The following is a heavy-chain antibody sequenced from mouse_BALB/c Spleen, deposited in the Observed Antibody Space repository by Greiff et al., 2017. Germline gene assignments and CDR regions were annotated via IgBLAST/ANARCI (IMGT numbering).Heavy chain of an antibody. V-gene: IGHV3-8*02. D-gene: IGHD1-1*01. CDR3: ARNLLPLYYFDY. Sequence: EVKVEESGPSLVKPSQTLSLTCSVTGDSITSGYWNWIRKFPGNKLEYMGYISYSGSTYYNPSLKSRISITRDTSKNQYYLQLNSVTTEDTATYYCARNLLPLYYFDYWGQGTTLTVSS. CDR1: GDSITSGY. J-gene: IGHJ2*01. CDR2: ISYSGST.